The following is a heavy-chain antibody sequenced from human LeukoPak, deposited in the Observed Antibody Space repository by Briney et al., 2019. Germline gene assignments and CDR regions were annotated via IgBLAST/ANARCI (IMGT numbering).Heavy chain of an antibody. V-gene: IGHV4-59*01. Sequence: PSETLSLTCTVSGGSISSYYWSWIRQPPGKGLEWIGYIYYSGSTNYNPSLKSRVTISVDTSKNQFSLKLSSVTAPDTAVYYCARDLRDIVATSWFDPWGQGTLVTVSS. CDR3: ARDLRDIVATSWFDP. D-gene: IGHD5-12*01. CDR1: GGSISSYY. CDR2: IYYSGST. J-gene: IGHJ5*02.